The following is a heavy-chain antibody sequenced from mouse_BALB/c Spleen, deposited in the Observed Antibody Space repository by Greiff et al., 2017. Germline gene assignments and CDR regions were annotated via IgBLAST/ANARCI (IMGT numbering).Heavy chain of an antibody. J-gene: IGHJ4*01. Sequence: VQLQQSGAELVRSGASVKLSCTASGFNIKDYYMHWVKQRPEQGLEWIGWIDPENGDTEYAPKFQGKATMTADTSSNTAYLQLSSLTSEDTAVYYCNGGEVYAMDYWGQGTSVTVSS. CDR2: IDPENGDT. CDR1: GFNIKDYY. CDR3: NGGEVYAMDY. V-gene: IGHV14-4*02.